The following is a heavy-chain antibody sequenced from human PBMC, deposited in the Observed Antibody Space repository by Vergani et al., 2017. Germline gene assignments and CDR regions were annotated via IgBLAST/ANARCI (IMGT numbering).Heavy chain of an antibody. V-gene: IGHV3-23*04. CDR2: ISVSGGST. CDR1: GFTFDDYA. J-gene: IGHJ4*02. D-gene: IGHD1-26*01. CDR3: ANLLQPLLQFDY. Sequence: EVQLVESGGGLVQPGRSLRLSCAASGFTFDDYAMHWVRQAPGKGLGWVSGISVSGGSTYYADSVKGRFTISRDNSKNTLYLQMNSLRAEDTAVYYCANLLQPLLQFDYWGQGTLVTVSS.